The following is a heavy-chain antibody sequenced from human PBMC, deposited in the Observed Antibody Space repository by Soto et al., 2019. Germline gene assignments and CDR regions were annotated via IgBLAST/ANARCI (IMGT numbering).Heavy chain of an antibody. V-gene: IGHV3-30*18. Sequence: QVQLVESGGGVVQPGRSLRLSCAASGFTFSSYGMHWVRQAPGKGLEWVAVISYDGSNKYYADSVKGRLTISRDNDKNSLYLVMNSLRGEDMAVYYCAKDNGSGCDWLRVGDASDIWGQGTMVTVFS. CDR1: GFTFSSYG. CDR3: AKDNGSGCDWLRVGDASDI. J-gene: IGHJ3*02. CDR2: ISYDGSNK. D-gene: IGHD5-12*01.